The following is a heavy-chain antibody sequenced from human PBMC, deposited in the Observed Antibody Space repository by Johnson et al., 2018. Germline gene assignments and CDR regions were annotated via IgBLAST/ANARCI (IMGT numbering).Heavy chain of an antibody. Sequence: QVQLQQWGAGLVKPSETLSLTCTVSGASISSYSYYWGWIRQPPGKGLEWIGSISYSGSTYSNPSLRSRVTITLDTSKNQFSLKLSSVTAADTAVYYCARDCLAYADYGCFQDWGQGTLVTVSS. D-gene: IGHD4-17*01. V-gene: IGHV4-39*02. CDR3: ARDCLAYADYGCFQD. CDR2: ISYSGST. CDR1: GASISSYSYY. J-gene: IGHJ1*01.